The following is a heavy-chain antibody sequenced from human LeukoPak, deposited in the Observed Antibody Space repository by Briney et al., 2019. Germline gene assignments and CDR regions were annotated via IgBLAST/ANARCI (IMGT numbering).Heavy chain of an antibody. CDR2: ISSGASII. D-gene: IGHD1-26*01. CDR3: ARDPLGAHFDF. CDR1: GFTFSSYE. J-gene: IGHJ4*02. Sequence: GGSLRLSCAASGFTFSSYEMNWVRQAPGKGLEWVSHISSGASIIYYAHSVKGRFTISRDNAKNSLYLQMNSLRAEDTAVYYCARDPLGAHFDFWGQGTLVTVSS. V-gene: IGHV3-48*03.